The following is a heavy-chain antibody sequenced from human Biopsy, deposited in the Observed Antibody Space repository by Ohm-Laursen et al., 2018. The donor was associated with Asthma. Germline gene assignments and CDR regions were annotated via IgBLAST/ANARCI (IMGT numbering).Heavy chain of an antibody. CDR2: IHYSGST. CDR1: GVSIRSYY. Sequence: GTLSLTCTVSGVSIRSYYWTRIRQPPGKGLEWIGNIHYSGSTYSNPSLKSRVTISVDPSKKQISLRLSSVIAADTAVYYCAGFCSGGNCPDHWGQGTLVTVSS. J-gene: IGHJ4*02. D-gene: IGHD2-15*01. CDR3: AGFCSGGNCPDH. V-gene: IGHV4-59*01.